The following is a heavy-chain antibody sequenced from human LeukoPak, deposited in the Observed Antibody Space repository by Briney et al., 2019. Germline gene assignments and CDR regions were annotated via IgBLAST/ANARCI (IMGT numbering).Heavy chain of an antibody. J-gene: IGHJ4*02. V-gene: IGHV3-53*01. CDR3: AREPARDYGDYFDY. D-gene: IGHD4-17*01. CDR1: GFTVSSNY. CDR2: IYSGGST. Sequence: GGSLRLSCAASGFTVSSNYMNWVRQAPGKGLEWVSVIYSGGSTYYADSVKGRFIISRDNSKNTLYLQMNSLRAEDTAVYYCAREPARDYGDYFDYWGQGTLVTVSS.